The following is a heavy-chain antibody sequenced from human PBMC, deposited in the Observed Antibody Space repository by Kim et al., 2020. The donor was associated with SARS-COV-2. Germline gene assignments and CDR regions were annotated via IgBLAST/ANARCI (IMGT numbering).Heavy chain of an antibody. CDR1: GASLNNFY. CDR3: ARETSRRDDAFDN. D-gene: IGHD4-17*01. CDR2: INHRGST. Sequence: SETLSLTCAVYGASLNNFYWSWLRQSPGTGLEWIAEINHRGSTNYNPSLKSRVTISADTSKSQFSLKLNSVTVADTAAYYCARETSRRDDAFDNWGHGT. V-gene: IGHV4-34*01. J-gene: IGHJ3*02.